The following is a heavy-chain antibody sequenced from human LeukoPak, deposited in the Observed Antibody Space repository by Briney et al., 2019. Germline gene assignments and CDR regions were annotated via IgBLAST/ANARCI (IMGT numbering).Heavy chain of an antibody. V-gene: IGHV3-23*01. CDR3: ASQNAARGAPGKY. CDR1: GLTFSSYA. J-gene: IGHJ4*02. CDR2: ISGSGGST. Sequence: GGSLRLSCAASGLTFSSYAMSWVRQVPGKGLEWVSAISGSGGSTYYADSVKGRFTISRDNSKNTLYLQMNSLRAEDTAVYYCASQNAARGAPGKYWGQGTLVTVSS. D-gene: IGHD3-10*01.